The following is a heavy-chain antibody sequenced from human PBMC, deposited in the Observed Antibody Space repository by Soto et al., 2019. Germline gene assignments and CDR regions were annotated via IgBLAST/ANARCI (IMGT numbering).Heavy chain of an antibody. J-gene: IGHJ4*02. CDR3: ARVGGYYGDYPNFDY. CDR1: GGSISPYY. D-gene: IGHD4-17*01. V-gene: IGHV4-59*01. Sequence: KTSETLSLTCTVSGGSISPYYWSWIRQPPGKGLEWIGSIYYSGTTKYNPSLKSRVTISADTSKNHFSLKLSSVTAADTAVYYCARVGGYYGDYPNFDYWGQGTLVTVSS. CDR2: IYYSGTT.